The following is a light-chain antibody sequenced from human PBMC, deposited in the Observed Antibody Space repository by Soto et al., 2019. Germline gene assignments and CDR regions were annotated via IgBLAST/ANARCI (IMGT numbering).Light chain of an antibody. CDR3: SSSTSSSSLYV. J-gene: IGLJ1*01. Sequence: QTALTQPASLSGSPGQSITISCTGSSSAVGAYNSVSWYQQHPGKAPKLIIYEVINRPSGVSNRFSGSKSGDTASLTISGLQAEDEAEYYCSSSTSSSSLYVFASGPKGTVL. V-gene: IGLV2-14*01. CDR1: SSAVGAYNS. CDR2: EVI.